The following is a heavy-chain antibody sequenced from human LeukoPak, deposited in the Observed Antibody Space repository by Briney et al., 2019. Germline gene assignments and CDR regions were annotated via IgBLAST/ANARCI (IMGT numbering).Heavy chain of an antibody. CDR3: ARGRAGRITIFGVVIIPPDY. CDR1: GGSISSGDYY. Sequence: SQTLSLTCTVSGGSISSGDYYWSWIRQPPGKGLEWIGYIYYSGSTYYNPSLKSRVTISVDTSKNQFSPKLSSVTAADTAVYYCARGRAGRITIFGVVIIPPDYWGQGTLVTVSS. D-gene: IGHD3-3*01. J-gene: IGHJ4*02. V-gene: IGHV4-30-4*01. CDR2: IYYSGST.